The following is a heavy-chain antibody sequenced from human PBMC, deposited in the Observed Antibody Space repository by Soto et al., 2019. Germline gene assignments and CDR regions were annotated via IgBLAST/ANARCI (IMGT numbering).Heavy chain of an antibody. CDR1: GFTFSTYA. CDR2: ISASGGDT. V-gene: IGHV3-23*01. J-gene: IGHJ5*02. Sequence: EAQMLESGGGSVQPGGSLRLSCAASGFTFSTYAVAWVRQSPGKGLEWVSSISASGGDTWYADSVKGRFTISRDNSKNTLYLQMNSLRVEDTAVYYCARRPTATASWGQGTLVTVSP. CDR3: ARRPTATAS.